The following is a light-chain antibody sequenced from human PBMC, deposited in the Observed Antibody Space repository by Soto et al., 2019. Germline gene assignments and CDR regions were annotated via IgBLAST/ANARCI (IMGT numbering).Light chain of an antibody. CDR3: QQYYSYPPLT. Sequence: AIRMTQSPSSLSASTGDRVTITCRASQGISSYLAWYQQKPGKAPKLLIYAASTLQGGVPSRFSGSGSGTDFTLTISCLQSEDFATYYCQQYYSYPPLTFGGGTKVEIK. CDR2: AAS. J-gene: IGKJ4*01. V-gene: IGKV1-8*01. CDR1: QGISSY.